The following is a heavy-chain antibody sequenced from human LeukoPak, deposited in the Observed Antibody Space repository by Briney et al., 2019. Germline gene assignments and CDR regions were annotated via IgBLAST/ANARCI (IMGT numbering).Heavy chain of an antibody. V-gene: IGHV4-59*01. CDR2: IYYSGST. CDR1: GGSISNYY. J-gene: IGHJ2*01. CDR3: AKESTSYHWYFDL. Sequence: SETLSLTCTVSGGSISNYYWSWIWQPPGKGLEWIGYIYYSGSTNYNPSLKSRVTISVDTSKNQFSLKLSSVTAADTAVYYCAKESTSYHWYFDLWGRGTPVTVSS.